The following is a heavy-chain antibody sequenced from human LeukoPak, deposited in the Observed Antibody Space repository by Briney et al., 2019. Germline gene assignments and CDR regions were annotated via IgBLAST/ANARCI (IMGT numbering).Heavy chain of an antibody. Sequence: PSETLSLTCTVSGGYISGYYWSWSRQPAGRGLEWIGRIYTSGSTHYNPSLKSRVTMSVDTSKNQFSLNLSSVTAADTAVYYCARLITGTTTAFDIWGQGTTVTVSS. D-gene: IGHD1-7*01. CDR3: ARLITGTTTAFDI. V-gene: IGHV4-4*07. CDR2: IYTSGST. J-gene: IGHJ3*02. CDR1: GGYISGYY.